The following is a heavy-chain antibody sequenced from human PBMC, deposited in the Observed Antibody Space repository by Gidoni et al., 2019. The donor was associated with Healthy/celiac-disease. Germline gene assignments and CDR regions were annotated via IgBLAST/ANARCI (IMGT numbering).Heavy chain of an antibody. CDR1: GGSFSGYY. CDR2: INHSGST. Sequence: QVQLQQWGAGLLKPSETLSLTCAVYGGSFSGYYWSWIRQPPGKGLEWIGEINHSGSTNYTPSLKSRVTISVDTSKNQFSLKLSSVTAADTAVYYCARGIGSVWGYYYYGMDVWGQGTTVTVSS. V-gene: IGHV4-34*01. D-gene: IGHD3-16*01. J-gene: IGHJ6*02. CDR3: ARGIGSVWGYYYYGMDV.